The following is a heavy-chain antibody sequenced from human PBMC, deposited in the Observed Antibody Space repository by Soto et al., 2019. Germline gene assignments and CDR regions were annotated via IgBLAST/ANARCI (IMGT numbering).Heavy chain of an antibody. CDR1: GFSFENFG. CDR3: AKNQGVELVPLATVDWFDP. D-gene: IGHD1-26*01. CDR2: ISGSGFKK. J-gene: IGHJ5*02. V-gene: IGHV3-23*01. Sequence: GGSLRLSGAASGFSFENFGMSWVGQAPGKGREWISSISGSGFKKYYADSVKGRFTISRDNSKSTVYLELNNLSAEDTAVYHCAKNQGVELVPLATVDWFDPWGQGSVVTVSS.